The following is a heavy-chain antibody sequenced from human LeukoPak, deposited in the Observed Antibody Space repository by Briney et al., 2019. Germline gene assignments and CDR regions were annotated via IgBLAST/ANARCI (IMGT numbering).Heavy chain of an antibody. CDR1: GGTFSSYA. J-gene: IGHJ4*02. D-gene: IGHD3-22*01. CDR3: ARPKTYYYEDTDLKVWVRGPLDY. Sequence: SVKVSCKASGGTFSSYALSWVRQAPGQGLEWMGGIIPFFGTPNYAQRFQDRVTISADESTSTFCMELRSLRSEDTAVYYCARPKTYYYEDTDLKVWVRGPLDYWGQGTLVTVSS. CDR2: IIPFFGTP. V-gene: IGHV1-69*13.